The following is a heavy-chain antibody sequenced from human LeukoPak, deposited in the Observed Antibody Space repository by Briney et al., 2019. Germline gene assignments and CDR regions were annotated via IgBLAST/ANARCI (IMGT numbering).Heavy chain of an antibody. V-gene: IGHV1-8*01. J-gene: IGHJ4*02. Sequence: APVKVSCKASGYTFTSYDINWVRQATGQGLEWMGWMNPNSGNTGYAQKFQGRVTMTRNTSISTAYMELSSLRSEDTAVYYCATDPLDPNDDIGLDHYFDYWGQGTLVTVSS. CDR3: ATDPLDPNDDIGLDHYFDY. CDR2: MNPNSGNT. D-gene: IGHD2-15*01. CDR1: GYTFTSYD.